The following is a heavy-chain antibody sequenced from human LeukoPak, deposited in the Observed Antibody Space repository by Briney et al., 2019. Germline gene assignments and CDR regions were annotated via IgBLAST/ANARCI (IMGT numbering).Heavy chain of an antibody. V-gene: IGHV3-11*01. CDR2: ISGSGSTI. CDR1: GFTFSDYY. CDR3: ARGRGIADEDYYYGMDV. J-gene: IGHJ6*02. D-gene: IGHD1-26*01. Sequence: GGSLRLSCAVSGFTFSDYYMSWIRQVPEKGLEWVSYISGSGSTIYYADSVKGRVTISRDNAKNSLYLQMNSLRAEDTAVYYCARGRGIADEDYYYGMDVWGQGTTVTVSS.